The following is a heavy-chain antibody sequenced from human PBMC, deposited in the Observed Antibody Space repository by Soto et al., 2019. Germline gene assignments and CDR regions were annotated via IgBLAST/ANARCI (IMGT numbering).Heavy chain of an antibody. CDR1: GGSISSGVYY. V-gene: IGHV4-31*03. J-gene: IGHJ4*02. Sequence: SETLSLTCTVSGGSISSGVYYWSWIRQHPGKGLDWIGYIYYSGSTYYNPSLKSRVTISVDTSKNQFSLKLSSVTAADTAVYYCAREVRSTTGTTWLDYWGQGTLVNVSS. CDR2: IYYSGST. CDR3: AREVRSTTGTTWLDY. D-gene: IGHD1-1*01.